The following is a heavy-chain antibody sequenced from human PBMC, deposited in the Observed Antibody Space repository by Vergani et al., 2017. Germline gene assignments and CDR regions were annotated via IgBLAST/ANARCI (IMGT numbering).Heavy chain of an antibody. CDR3: AATEWVSYYYYGMDV. CDR1: GFTFTSSA. Sequence: QMHLVQSGPEVKKPGTSVKVSCKASGFTFTSSAMQWVRQARGQRLEWIGWIVVGSGNTNYAQKFQERVTITRDMSTSTAYMELSSLRSEDTAVYYCAATEWVSYYYYGMDVWGQGTTVTVSS. J-gene: IGHJ6*02. D-gene: IGHD3-3*01. V-gene: IGHV1-58*02. CDR2: IVVGSGNT.